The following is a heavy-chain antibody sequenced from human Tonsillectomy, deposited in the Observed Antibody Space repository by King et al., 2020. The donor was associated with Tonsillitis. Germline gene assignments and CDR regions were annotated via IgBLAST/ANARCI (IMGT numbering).Heavy chain of an antibody. Sequence: LQLQESGPGLVKPSETLSLTCTVSGGSISSSSYYWGWIRQPPGKGLEWIGSIYYSGSTYYNPSLKSRVTISVDTSKNQFTLKLSSVTAADTAVYYCARRGGYSYGYVDYWGQGTLVTVSS. CDR2: IYYSGST. J-gene: IGHJ4*02. V-gene: IGHV4-39*01. D-gene: IGHD5-18*01. CDR1: GGSISSSSYY. CDR3: ARRGGYSYGYVDY.